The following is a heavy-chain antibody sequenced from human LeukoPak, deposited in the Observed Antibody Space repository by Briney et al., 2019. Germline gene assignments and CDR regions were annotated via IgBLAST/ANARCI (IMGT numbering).Heavy chain of an antibody. CDR2: ISGSDDST. J-gene: IGHJ4*02. D-gene: IGHD3-16*01. CDR3: TKAKYYHFDY. CDR1: GFTFSSYG. V-gene: IGHV3-23*01. Sequence: GGSLRLSCVASGFTFSSYGMSWVRQAPGKGLEWVSAISGSDDSTYYADSVRGRFTVSRDVSKNTLFLQMNSLRAEDTALYYCTKAKYYHFDYWGQGTLVTVSS.